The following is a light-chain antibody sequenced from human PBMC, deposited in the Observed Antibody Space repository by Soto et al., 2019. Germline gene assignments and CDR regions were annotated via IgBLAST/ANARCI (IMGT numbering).Light chain of an antibody. CDR2: KDS. CDR3: QSADSSGTLVV. CDR1: ALPKQY. J-gene: IGLJ2*01. V-gene: IGLV3-25*03. Sequence: ELTQPPSVSVSPGQTARITCSGDALPKQYAYWYQQKPGQAPVLVIYKDSERPSGIPERFSGSSSGTTVTLTISGVQAEDEADYYCQSADSSGTLVVFGGGTKLTVL.